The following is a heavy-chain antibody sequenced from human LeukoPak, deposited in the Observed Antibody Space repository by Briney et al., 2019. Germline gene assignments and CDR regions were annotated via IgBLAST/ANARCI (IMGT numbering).Heavy chain of an antibody. Sequence: GGSLRLSCAASGFPFSNYAMTWVRQAPGKGLERVSGISDSGDRTYYADSVKGRFTISRDNSKNMLYLQMNSLRVEDTALYYCAKGLGTSGYYDYWGQGTLVTVSS. V-gene: IGHV3-23*01. D-gene: IGHD3-22*01. CDR3: AKGLGTSGYYDY. CDR1: GFPFSNYA. CDR2: ISDSGDRT. J-gene: IGHJ4*02.